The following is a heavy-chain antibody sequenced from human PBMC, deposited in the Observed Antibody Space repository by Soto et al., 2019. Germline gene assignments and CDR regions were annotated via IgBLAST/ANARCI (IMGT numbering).Heavy chain of an antibody. CDR3: ARAQLIPRDKAAGTLSVYYYYYMDV. CDR1: GGSISSYY. D-gene: IGHD6-13*01. Sequence: SETLSLTCTVSGGSISSYYWSWIRQPPGKGLEWIGYIYYSGSTNYNPSLKSRVTISVDTSKNQFSLKLSSVTAADTAVYYCARAQLIPRDKAAGTLSVYYYYYMDVWGKGTTVTVSS. CDR2: IYYSGST. V-gene: IGHV4-59*01. J-gene: IGHJ6*03.